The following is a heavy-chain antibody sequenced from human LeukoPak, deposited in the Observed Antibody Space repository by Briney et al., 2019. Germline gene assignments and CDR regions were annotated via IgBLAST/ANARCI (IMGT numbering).Heavy chain of an antibody. CDR2: FYISGST. V-gene: IGHV4-4*07. J-gene: IGHJ4*02. CDR1: GGSISGYY. Sequence: PSETLSLTCTVSGGSISGYYWSWIRQPAGKGLKWIGRFYISGSTDYNPSLKSRATMSVDTSKNQFSLRLSSVTAADTAVYYCARVQNTGGFDYWGQGTLVTVSS. CDR3: ARVQNTGGFDY. D-gene: IGHD2/OR15-2a*01.